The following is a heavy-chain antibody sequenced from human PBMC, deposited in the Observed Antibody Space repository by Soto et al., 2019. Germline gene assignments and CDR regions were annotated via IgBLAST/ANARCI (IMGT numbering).Heavy chain of an antibody. J-gene: IGHJ6*02. CDR1: GGTFSSYA. CDR2: IIPSYGAA. D-gene: IGHD3-10*01. V-gene: IGHV1-69*13. Sequence: SVKVSCKASGGTFSSYAINWVRQAPGQGLEWVGGIIPSYGAANYAQKFLGRVTITADESTNTASMELSSLRSEDTAVYYCSRPSLQYRFDYSMDVWGQGTTVTVSS. CDR3: SRPSLQYRFDYSMDV.